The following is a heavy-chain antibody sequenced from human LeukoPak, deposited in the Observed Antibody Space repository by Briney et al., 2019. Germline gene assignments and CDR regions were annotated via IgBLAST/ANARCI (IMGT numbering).Heavy chain of an antibody. Sequence: PGGSLRLSCAASGFTFDDYAMHWVRQAPGKGLEWVSGSSWNSGSIGYADSVTGRFTISRDNAKNSLYLQMNSLRAEDTALYYCAKDIHSGSYEHYYYYGMDVWGQGTTVTVSS. CDR1: GFTFDDYA. CDR2: SSWNSGSI. V-gene: IGHV3-9*01. J-gene: IGHJ6*02. D-gene: IGHD1-26*01. CDR3: AKDIHSGSYEHYYYYGMDV.